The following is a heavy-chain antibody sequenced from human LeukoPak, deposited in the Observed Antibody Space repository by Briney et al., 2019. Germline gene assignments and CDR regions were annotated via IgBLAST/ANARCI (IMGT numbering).Heavy chain of an antibody. J-gene: IGHJ4*02. CDR2: MYYSGST. CDR3: ARGQRSIAVAFFDY. V-gene: IGHV4-59*01. D-gene: IGHD6-19*01. CDR1: GGSIRSYY. Sequence: SETLSLTCSVSGGSIRSYYWSWIRQPPGKGLEWIGYMYYSGSTNYNPSLKSRVTISVDTSKNQFSLKLSSVTAADTAVYYCARGQRSIAVAFFDYWGQGTLVTVSS.